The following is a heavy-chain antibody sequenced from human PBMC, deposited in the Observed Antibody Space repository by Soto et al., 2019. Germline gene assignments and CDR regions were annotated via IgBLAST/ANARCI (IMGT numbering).Heavy chain of an antibody. V-gene: IGHV3-48*02. CDR1: GFTFSGFS. J-gene: IGHJ4*02. D-gene: IGHD6-19*01. CDR2: ISSSGDTS. CDR3: ARLTAVAGSGN. Sequence: EVQLVESGGGLVQPGGSLRLSCSASGFTFSGFSMNWVRQAPEKAPEWVSYISSSGDTSYYADSVKGRFTVSRDNAMNSLFLQMNSLTDEDTAIYYCARLTAVAGSGNWGQGTLVTVSS.